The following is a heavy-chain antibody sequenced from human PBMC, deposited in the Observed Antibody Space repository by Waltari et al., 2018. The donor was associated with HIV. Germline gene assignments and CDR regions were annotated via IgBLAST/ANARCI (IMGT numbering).Heavy chain of an antibody. J-gene: IGHJ6*02. CDR1: GDSVSINNAA. Sequence: HLQQSGPGLVKPSQTLSLTCAISGDSVSINNAAWNWIRQSPSRGLEWLGRTYYRSKWYHDYAVSMKSRITINPDTSKNQFSLQVNSVTPEDTAVYYCVRSHAGPYEYYILDVWGQGTTVTVSS. V-gene: IGHV6-1*01. CDR2: TYYRSKWYH. CDR3: VRSHAGPYEYYILDV. D-gene: IGHD5-12*01.